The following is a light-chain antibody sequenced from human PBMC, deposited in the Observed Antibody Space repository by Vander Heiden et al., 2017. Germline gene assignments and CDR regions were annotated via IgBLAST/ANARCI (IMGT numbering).Light chain of an antibody. J-gene: IGKJ1*01. CDR1: QSVSSSY. CDR2: GAS. Sequence: IVLPQSPATLSLSPGERATLSCRASQSVSSSYLAWYQQKPGQAPRLLIYGASSRATGIPDRFSGSGSGTDVTLTISRLEPEDFAVYYCQQYGSSPKTFGQGTKVEIK. CDR3: QQYGSSPKT. V-gene: IGKV3-20*01.